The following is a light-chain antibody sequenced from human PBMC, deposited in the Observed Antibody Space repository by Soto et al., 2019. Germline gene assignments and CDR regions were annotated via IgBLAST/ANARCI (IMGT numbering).Light chain of an antibody. CDR3: SSYASSSTGV. CDR2: DVS. V-gene: IGLV2-14*01. CDR1: SSDVGGYNY. J-gene: IGLJ3*02. Sequence: QSVLTQPASVSGSPGQSITISCTGTSSDVGGYNYVSWYQQHPGKAPKLMIYDVSNRPSGVSNRVSGSKSGNTASLTISGLQAEDEADYYGSSYASSSTGVFGGGTKLTVL.